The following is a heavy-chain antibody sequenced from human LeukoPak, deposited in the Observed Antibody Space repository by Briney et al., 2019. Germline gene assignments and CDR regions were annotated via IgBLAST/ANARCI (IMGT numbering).Heavy chain of an antibody. D-gene: IGHD3-22*01. CDR2: IYSSGST. Sequence: SETLSLTCTVSGGSISSYYWTWIRQPPGKGLEWVGFIYSSGSTNCNPSLNSRVSISLETSKKQVSLKLSSVTAADTAMYHCARGFTTTKFDSWGQGTLVAVSS. CDR3: ARGFTTTKFDS. CDR1: GGSISSYY. J-gene: IGHJ4*02. V-gene: IGHV4-59*01.